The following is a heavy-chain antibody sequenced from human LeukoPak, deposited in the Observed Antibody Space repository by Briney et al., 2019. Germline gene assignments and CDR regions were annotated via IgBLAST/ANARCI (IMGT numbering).Heavy chain of an antibody. CDR2: IKQDGSEK. CDR1: GFTFSSYW. V-gene: IGHV3-7*01. D-gene: IGHD6-13*01. CDR3: ARDHVVAAGLYYYYYYGMGV. J-gene: IGHJ6*02. Sequence: PGGSLRLSCAASGFTFSSYWMSWVRQAPGKGLEWVANIKQDGSEKYYVDSVKGRFTISRDNAKNSLYLQMNSLRAEDTAVYYCARDHVVAAGLYYYYYYGMGVWGQGTTVTVSS.